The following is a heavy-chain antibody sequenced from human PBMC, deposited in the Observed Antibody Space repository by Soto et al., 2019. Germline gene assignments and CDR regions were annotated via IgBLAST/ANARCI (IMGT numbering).Heavy chain of an antibody. CDR1: GFTFRTYA. J-gene: IGHJ6*02. CDR3: AKDQAEVGFTYGFFYYYGLDV. D-gene: IGHD5-18*01. Sequence: EVQLLESGGALVQPGGSLRLSCAASGFTFRTYAMSWVRQTPGRGLEWVSATDTSGGSTYYADSVKGRFTVSRDNSRNTLHLQMNGLRAEDTAVYYSAKDQAEVGFTYGFFYYYGLDVCGQGTTVTVSS. V-gene: IGHV3-23*01. CDR2: TDTSGGST.